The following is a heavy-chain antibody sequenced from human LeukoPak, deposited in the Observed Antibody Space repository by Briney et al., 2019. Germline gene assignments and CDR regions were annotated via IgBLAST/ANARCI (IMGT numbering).Heavy chain of an antibody. V-gene: IGHV3-23*01. CDR2: IRANGGAT. CDR3: AKASGSPSYFDY. Sequence: GGSLRLSCAAAGFTFSNCAMSWGRQAPGKGLECVSLIRANGGATYYADSVKGRVTISRDNSKSTLYLQMNNLRADDTAVYYCAKASGSPSYFDYWGQGTLVTVSS. J-gene: IGHJ4*02. CDR1: GFTFSNCA. D-gene: IGHD3-10*01.